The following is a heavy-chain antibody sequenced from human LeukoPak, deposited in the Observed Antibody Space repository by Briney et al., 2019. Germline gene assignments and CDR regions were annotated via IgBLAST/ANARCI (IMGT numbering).Heavy chain of an antibody. Sequence: PSETLSLTCAVYGGSFSGYYWSWIRQPPGKGLEWIGEINHSGSTNYNPSLKSRVTISVDTSKNQFSLKLSSVTAADTAVYYCARHGPSDILTGYWTDAFDIWGQGTMVTVSS. CDR2: INHSGST. CDR3: ARHGPSDILTGYWTDAFDI. V-gene: IGHV4-34*01. CDR1: GGSFSGYY. D-gene: IGHD3-9*01. J-gene: IGHJ3*02.